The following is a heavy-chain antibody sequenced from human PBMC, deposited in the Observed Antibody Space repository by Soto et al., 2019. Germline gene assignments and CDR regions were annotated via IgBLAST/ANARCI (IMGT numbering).Heavy chain of an antibody. V-gene: IGHV1-8*01. D-gene: IGHD7-27*01. CDR2: MKPNNGNT. J-gene: IGHJ4*02. CDR1: GYTFTSYD. Sequence: QVQLVQSGAEVKKPGASVKVSCKAAGYTFTSYDINWVRQATGQGFEWMGWMKPNNGNTAYAQKVQGRVTMTRDTSRSTAFMELSSLTSEDTAVYYCGRCRRNCGVDHWGQGTLVTVSS. CDR3: GRCRRNCGVDH.